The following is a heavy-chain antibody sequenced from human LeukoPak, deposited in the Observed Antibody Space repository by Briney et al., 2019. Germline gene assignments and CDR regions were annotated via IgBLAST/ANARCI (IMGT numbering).Heavy chain of an antibody. CDR2: INSSSSTI. V-gene: IGHV3-48*01. CDR1: GFTFSSYS. J-gene: IGHJ6*02. CDR3: ARDVITIFGVVIGDYYYGMDV. D-gene: IGHD3-3*01. Sequence: GGSLRLSCAASGFTFSSYSMNWVRQAPGKGLEWVSYINSSSSTIYYADSVKGRFTISRDNAKNSLYLQMNSLRAEDTAVYYCARDVITIFGVVIGDYYYGMDVWGQGTTVTVSS.